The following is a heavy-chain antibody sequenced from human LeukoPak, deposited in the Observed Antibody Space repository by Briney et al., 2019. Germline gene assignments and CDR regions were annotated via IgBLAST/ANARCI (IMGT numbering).Heavy chain of an antibody. V-gene: IGHV4-34*01. CDR1: GFTFSSYA. Sequence: GSLRLSCAASGFTFSSYAMSWIRQPPGKGLEWIGEINHSGSTNYNPSLKSRVTISVDTSKNQFSLKLSSVTAADTAVYYCARLTAYYFGSGSYYKSAFDIWGQGTMVTVSS. CDR3: ARLTAYYFGSGSYYKSAFDI. D-gene: IGHD3-10*01. J-gene: IGHJ3*02. CDR2: INHSGST.